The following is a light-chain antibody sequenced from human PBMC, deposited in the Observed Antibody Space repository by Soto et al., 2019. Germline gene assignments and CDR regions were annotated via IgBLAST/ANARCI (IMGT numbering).Light chain of an antibody. J-gene: IGKJ3*01. CDR1: LSIARS. CDR3: QQSYSSFT. V-gene: IGKV1-39*01. CDR2: SAS. Sequence: IQMTQSPSSLSASVGDRVIITCRASLSIARSLNWYQQKPGKAPKLLIYSASTLQSGVPSRFGGSGSGTDFTLTISRLQPDDFETYYCQQSYSSFTFGPGTKVDFK.